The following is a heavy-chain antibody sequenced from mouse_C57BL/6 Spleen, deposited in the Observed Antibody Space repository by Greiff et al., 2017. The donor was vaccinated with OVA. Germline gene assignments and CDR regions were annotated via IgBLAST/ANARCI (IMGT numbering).Heavy chain of an antibody. CDR2: IDPSDSYT. D-gene: IGHD1-1*01. Sequence: QVQLKQPGAELVKPGASVKLSCKASGYTFTSYWMQWVKQRPGQGLEWIGEIDPSDSYTNYNQKFKGKATLTVDTSSSTAYMQLSSLTSEDSAVYYCASYYGSSPWFAYWGQGTLVTVSA. CDR3: ASYYGSSPWFAY. J-gene: IGHJ3*01. V-gene: IGHV1-50*01. CDR1: GYTFTSYW.